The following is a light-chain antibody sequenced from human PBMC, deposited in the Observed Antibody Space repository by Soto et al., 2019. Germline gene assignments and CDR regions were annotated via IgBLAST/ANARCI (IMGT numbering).Light chain of an antibody. CDR2: EAT. Sequence: QSVLTQPASVSGSLGQSITISCTGTSSDVGNYNLVSWYQQHPGQAPKLMMYEATRRPSGVSKRFSGSKSGNTASLRISGLQADDEADYYCCSYAGSSTLVFGGGTKLTVL. V-gene: IGLV2-23*01. CDR1: SSDVGNYNL. J-gene: IGLJ2*01. CDR3: CSYAGSSTLV.